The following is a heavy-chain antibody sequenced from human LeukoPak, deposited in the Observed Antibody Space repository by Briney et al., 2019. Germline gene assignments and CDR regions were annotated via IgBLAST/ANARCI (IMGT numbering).Heavy chain of an antibody. CDR3: ARDYRPSNSHAFDI. CDR1: GYTFTGYY. V-gene: IGHV1-2*02. D-gene: IGHD6-6*01. Sequence: GASVKVSCKASGYTFTGYYMHWVRQAPGQGLEWMGWINPNSGGTNYAQKFQGRVTMTRDTSISTAYMELSRLRSDDTAVYYCARDYRPSNSHAFDIWGQGTMVTVSS. J-gene: IGHJ3*02. CDR2: INPNSGGT.